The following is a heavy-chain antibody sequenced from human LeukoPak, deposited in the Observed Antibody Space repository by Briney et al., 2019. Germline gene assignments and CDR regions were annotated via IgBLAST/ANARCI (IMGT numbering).Heavy chain of an antibody. CDR3: GRLVTYSTSDDF. CDR1: GGSISSSNW. Sequence: PSETLSLTRAVSGGSISSSNWWSWVRQTPGRRLEWIGEVYHTGITNYNPSLKSRVAISADKSRNQFSLNLNSVTAADTAVYYCGRLVTYSTSDDFWGQGTLVTVSS. CDR2: VYHTGIT. J-gene: IGHJ4*02. V-gene: IGHV4-4*02. D-gene: IGHD6-6*01.